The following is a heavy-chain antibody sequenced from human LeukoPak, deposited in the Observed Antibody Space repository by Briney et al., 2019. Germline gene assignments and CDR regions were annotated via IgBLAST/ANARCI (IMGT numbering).Heavy chain of an antibody. CDR2: ISGSGGST. CDR3: AKGPRASGWTYFDY. Sequence: PGGALRLSCAASGFTFSSYAMSWVRPAPGKGRTGVSVISGSGGSTYSAESVKGRFTISRDNSKNTLYLQMNSLRVEDTAVYYCAKGPRASGWTYFDYWGQGTLVTVS. J-gene: IGHJ4*02. V-gene: IGHV3-23*01. CDR1: GFTFSSYA. D-gene: IGHD6-19*01.